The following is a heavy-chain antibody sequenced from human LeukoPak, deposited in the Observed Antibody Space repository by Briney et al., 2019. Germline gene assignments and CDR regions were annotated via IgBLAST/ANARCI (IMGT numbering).Heavy chain of an antibody. D-gene: IGHD3-3*01. CDR2: ISHSEST. V-gene: IGHV4-59*06. CDR3: ARGVGYDFWSGYRVYFDN. CDR1: GGSISSYY. Sequence: SETLSLTCTVSGGSISSYYWSWIRQPPGKGLEWIGYISHSESTYYNPSLKSRLAISVDTSKKQLSLKLSSVTAADTAVYYCARGVGYDFWSGYRVYFDNWGQGTLVTVSS. J-gene: IGHJ4*02.